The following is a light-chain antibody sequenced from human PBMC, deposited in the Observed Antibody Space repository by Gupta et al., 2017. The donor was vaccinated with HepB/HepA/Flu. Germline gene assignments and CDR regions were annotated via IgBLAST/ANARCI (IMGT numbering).Light chain of an antibody. J-gene: IGKJ1*01. CDR3: QQYSRYSWT. Sequence: DLQMTQYPSTLSASVGDRVTITCRASQSMSSWVAWYQQKPGKAPKLLISKASSLESGVPSRFSGSASGTDFTLTISSLQPDDFATYYCQQYSRYSWTFGQGTKVEIK. CDR1: QSMSSW. V-gene: IGKV1-5*03. CDR2: KAS.